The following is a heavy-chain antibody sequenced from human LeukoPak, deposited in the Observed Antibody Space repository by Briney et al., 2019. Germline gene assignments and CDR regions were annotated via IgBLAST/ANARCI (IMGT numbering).Heavy chain of an antibody. V-gene: IGHV4-34*01. CDR1: GGSFSGYY. Sequence: SETLSLTCAVYGGSFSGYYWSWIRQPPGKGLEWIGEINHSGSTNYNPSLKSRVTISVDTSKNQFSLKLSSVTAADTAVYYCARSDGPLRNLPFDYWGQGTLVTVSS. CDR2: INHSGST. D-gene: IGHD1-14*01. J-gene: IGHJ4*02. CDR3: ARSDGPLRNLPFDY.